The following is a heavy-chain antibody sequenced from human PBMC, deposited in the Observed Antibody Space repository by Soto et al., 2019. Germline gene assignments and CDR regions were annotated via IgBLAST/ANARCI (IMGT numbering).Heavy chain of an antibody. CDR1: GGSISSGGYY. V-gene: IGHV4-31*03. CDR2: IYYSGST. CDR3: ARAAHYSSPFRWFDP. J-gene: IGHJ5*02. D-gene: IGHD6-13*01. Sequence: QVQLQESGPGLVKPSQTLSLTCTVSGGSISSGGYYWSWIRQHPGKGLEWIGYIYYSGSTYYNPSLKSRVTISVDPSKNQFSLKLGSVTAADTAVYYCARAAHYSSPFRWFDPWGQGTLVTVSS.